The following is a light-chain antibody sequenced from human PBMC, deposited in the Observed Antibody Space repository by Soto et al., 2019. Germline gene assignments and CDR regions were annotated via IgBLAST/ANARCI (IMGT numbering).Light chain of an antibody. CDR2: TAS. J-gene: IGKJ3*01. CDR1: QGIRNN. CDR3: QKYDSVPFT. V-gene: IGKV1-27*01. Sequence: DIPMTQSPSSLSASVGDRVTITCRASQGIRNNLVWYQQKPGKVPKLLIYTASTLPSGVPSRFSGSGSGTDFTLTISSLQPEDVATYYCQKYDSVPFTFGPGTKVDIK.